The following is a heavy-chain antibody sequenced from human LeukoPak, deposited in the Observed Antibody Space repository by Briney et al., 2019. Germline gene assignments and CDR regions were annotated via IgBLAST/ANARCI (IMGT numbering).Heavy chain of an antibody. J-gene: IGHJ5*02. V-gene: IGHV4-59*01. CDR3: ARDGGGYYDILTGYYGWFGP. CDR1: GGSISSYY. Sequence: SETLSLTCTVSGGSISSYYWSWLRQPPGKGREGFGYIYYSGSTNYNPSLERRGTISVDTSKNQFSLKLSSVTAADTAVYYCARDGGGYYDILTGYYGWFGPWGQGTLVTVSS. D-gene: IGHD3-9*01. CDR2: IYYSGST.